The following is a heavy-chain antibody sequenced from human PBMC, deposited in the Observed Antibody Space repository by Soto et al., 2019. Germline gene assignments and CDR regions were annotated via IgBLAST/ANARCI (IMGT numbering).Heavy chain of an antibody. Sequence: QLQLQESGPGLVKPSETLSLTCTVSGGSISSSSYYWGWIRQPPGKGLEWIGSIYYSGRTYYNPSLKSRVTISVDTSKTQFSLKLSSVTAADTAVYYCASLFRVVLMVYAIENDYWGQGTLVTVSS. CDR1: GGSISSSSYY. V-gene: IGHV4-39*01. CDR3: ASLFRVVLMVYAIENDY. D-gene: IGHD2-8*01. J-gene: IGHJ4*02. CDR2: IYYSGRT.